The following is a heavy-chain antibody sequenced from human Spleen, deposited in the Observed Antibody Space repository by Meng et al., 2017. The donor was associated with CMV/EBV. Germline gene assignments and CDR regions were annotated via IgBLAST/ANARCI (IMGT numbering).Heavy chain of an antibody. CDR2: ISSSSSYI. CDR1: GLIFSSFD. CDR3: ARTARKIQLWLEDYYYYGMDV. J-gene: IGHJ6*02. Sequence: GESLKISCAASGLIFSSFDMNWVRQAPGKGLEWVSYISSSSSYIYYADSVKGRFTISRDNAKNSLYLQMNSLRAEDTAVYYCARTARKIQLWLEDYYYYGMDVWGQGTTVTVSS. V-gene: IGHV3-21*05. D-gene: IGHD5-18*01.